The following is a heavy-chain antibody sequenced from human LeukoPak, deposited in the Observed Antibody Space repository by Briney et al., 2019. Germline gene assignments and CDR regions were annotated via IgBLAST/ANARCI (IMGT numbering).Heavy chain of an antibody. Sequence: PWGSLRLSCAASGFTFSSYAMSWVRQAPGKGLEWVSAISDSGGRTFYADSVKGRFTISRDNSKNTLYLQMNSLRAEDTAVYYCAKDLPPSSVAVYFSGFLGFDYWGQGTLVTVSS. V-gene: IGHV3-23*01. CDR3: AKDLPPSSVAVYFSGFLGFDY. CDR1: GFTFSSYA. D-gene: IGHD6-19*01. CDR2: ISDSGGRT. J-gene: IGHJ4*02.